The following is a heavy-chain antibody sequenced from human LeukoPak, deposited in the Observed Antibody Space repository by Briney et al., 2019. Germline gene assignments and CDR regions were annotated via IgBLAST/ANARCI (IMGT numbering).Heavy chain of an antibody. Sequence: ASVKVSCKASGYTFTGYYMHWVRQAPGQGLEWMGWINPSSGGTNYAQKFQGRVTMTRDTSISTAYMELSRLRSDDTAVYYCASTNFWSGYYFDYWGQGTLVTVSS. CDR2: INPSSGGT. D-gene: IGHD3-3*01. CDR1: GYTFTGYY. J-gene: IGHJ4*02. CDR3: ASTNFWSGYYFDY. V-gene: IGHV1-2*02.